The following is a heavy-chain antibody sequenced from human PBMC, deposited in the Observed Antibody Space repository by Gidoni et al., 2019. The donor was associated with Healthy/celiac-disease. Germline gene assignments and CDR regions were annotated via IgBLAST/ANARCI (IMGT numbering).Heavy chain of an antibody. D-gene: IGHD6-13*01. V-gene: IGHV4-61*02. Sequence: QVQLQESGPGLVKPSQTLSLTCTVSGGSISSGSYYWSWIRQPAGKGLEWIGRIYTSGSTNYNPSLKSRVTISVDTSKNQFSLKLSSVTAADTAVYYCARVFLAAAGTPRWFDPWGQGTLVTVSS. CDR3: ARVFLAAAGTPRWFDP. CDR1: GGSISSGSYY. CDR2: IYTSGST. J-gene: IGHJ5*02.